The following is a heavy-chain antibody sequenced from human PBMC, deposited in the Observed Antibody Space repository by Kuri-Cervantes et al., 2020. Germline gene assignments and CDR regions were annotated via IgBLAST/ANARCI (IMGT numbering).Heavy chain of an antibody. D-gene: IGHD1-26*01. V-gene: IGHV1-69*05. J-gene: IGHJ5*02. CDR1: GGTFSSFG. CDR3: AADSGSYRGWFDP. CDR2: IIPVFRTT. Sequence: SVKVSCKTSGGTFSSFGIAWVRQAPGQGLQWLGGIIPVFRTTNYAQEFQERVTITRDMSTSTAYMELSSLRSEDTAVYYCAADSGSYRGWFDPWGQGTLVTVSS.